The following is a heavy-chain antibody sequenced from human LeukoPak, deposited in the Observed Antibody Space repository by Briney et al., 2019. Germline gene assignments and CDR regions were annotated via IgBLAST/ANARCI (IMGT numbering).Heavy chain of an antibody. CDR3: ARGAGFDGYCRPGGCDSGYYDA. J-gene: IGHJ4*02. CDR2: IYYSGSSS. V-gene: IGHV4-39*01. D-gene: IGHD2-15*01. CDR1: GGSISSSSYY. Sequence: SETLSLTCIVSGGSISSSSYYWGWIRQSPGKGLEWIGSIYYSGSSSYYNPSLKSRVTISVDTSKNQFSLTLTSVAAADTAVYFCARGAGFDGYCRPGGCDSGYYDAWGQGTPVSVSS.